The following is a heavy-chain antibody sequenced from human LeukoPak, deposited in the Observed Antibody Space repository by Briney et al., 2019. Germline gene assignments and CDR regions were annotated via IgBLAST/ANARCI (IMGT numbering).Heavy chain of an antibody. D-gene: IGHD5-24*01. CDR1: GFTFSDYW. CDR3: AKDHGGRWLQLSG. Sequence: PGGSLRLSCAASGFTFSDYWMTWVRQAPGKGLEWVSAISGSGGSTYYADSVKGRFTISRDNSKNTLYLQMNSLRAEDTAVYYCAKDHGGRWLQLSGWGQGTLVTVSS. CDR2: ISGSGGST. J-gene: IGHJ4*02. V-gene: IGHV3-23*01.